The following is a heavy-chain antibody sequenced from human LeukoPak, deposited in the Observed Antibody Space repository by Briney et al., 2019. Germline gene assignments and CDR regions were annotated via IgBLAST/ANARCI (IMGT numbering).Heavy chain of an antibody. V-gene: IGHV4-59*01. D-gene: IGHD3-10*01. J-gene: IGHJ3*02. Sequence: SETLSLTCTVSGGSISSYYWSWIRQPPGKRLEWIGYIYYSGSTNYNPSLKSRVTISVDTSKNQFSLKLSSVTAADTAVYYCAREALNFTMDAFDIWGQGTMVTVSS. CDR3: AREALNFTMDAFDI. CDR2: IYYSGST. CDR1: GGSISSYY.